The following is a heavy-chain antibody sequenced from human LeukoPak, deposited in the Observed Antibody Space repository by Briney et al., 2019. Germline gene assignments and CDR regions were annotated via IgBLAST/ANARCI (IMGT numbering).Heavy chain of an antibody. D-gene: IGHD6-13*01. J-gene: IGHJ6*03. V-gene: IGHV3-43*01. CDR3: ARDRTAEAGNDYYMGV. CDR1: GFTFGDYT. Sequence: GGSLRLSCAASGFTFGDYTMHWVRQPPGKGLEWISLISWDGGTTYYADSVKGRFTISRDNSKNSLFLRMNSLRPEDTALYYCARDRTAEAGNDYYMGVWGKGTTVIVSS. CDR2: ISWDGGTT.